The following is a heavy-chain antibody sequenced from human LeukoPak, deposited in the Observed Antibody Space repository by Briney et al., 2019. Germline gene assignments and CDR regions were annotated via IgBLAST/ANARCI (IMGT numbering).Heavy chain of an antibody. V-gene: IGHV1-18*01. J-gene: IGHJ4*02. CDR2: ISAYNGNT. Sequence: ASVKVSCTASGFTFTSSGFSWVRQAPGQGLEWMGWISAYNGNTNYAQKLQGRVTMTTDTSTSTAYMELRRLTSDDTAVYYCARADYYDSSGYYHTDYWGQGTLVTVSS. CDR3: ARADYYDSSGYYHTDY. CDR1: GFTFTSSG. D-gene: IGHD3-22*01.